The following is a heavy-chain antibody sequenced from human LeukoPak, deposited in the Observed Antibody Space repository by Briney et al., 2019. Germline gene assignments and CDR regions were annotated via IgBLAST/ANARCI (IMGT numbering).Heavy chain of an antibody. D-gene: IGHD5-18*01. CDR1: GYTFTGYY. J-gene: IGHJ6*02. CDR3: ARSGVVQLWFYGMDV. V-gene: IGHV1-2*02. Sequence: GASVKVSCKASGYTFTGYYMHWVRQAPGQGLEWMGWINPNSGGTNYAQKFQGRVTMTRDTSISTAYMELSRLRSDDTAVYYCARSGVVQLWFYGMDVWGQGTTVTVSS. CDR2: INPNSGGT.